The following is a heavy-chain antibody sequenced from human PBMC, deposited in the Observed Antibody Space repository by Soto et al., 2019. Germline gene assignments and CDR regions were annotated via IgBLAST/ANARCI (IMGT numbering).Heavy chain of an antibody. CDR3: ARGRHYYGSGSYRWVDDYYYYMDG. CDR2: INHSGST. Sequence: TSETLSLTCAVYGGSFSGYYWSWIRQPPGKGLEWIGEINHSGSTNYNPSLKSRVTISVDTSKNQFSLKLSSVTAADTAVYYCARGRHYYGSGSYRWVDDYYYYMDGWGKGTTVTVSS. D-gene: IGHD3-10*01. J-gene: IGHJ6*03. CDR1: GGSFSGYY. V-gene: IGHV4-34*01.